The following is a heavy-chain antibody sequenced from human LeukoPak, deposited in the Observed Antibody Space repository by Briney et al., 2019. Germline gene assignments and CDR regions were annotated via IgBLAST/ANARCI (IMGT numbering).Heavy chain of an antibody. V-gene: IGHV3-53*01. D-gene: IGHD3/OR15-3a*01. CDR1: GFTVSSNS. CDR2: IYSDNT. J-gene: IGHJ4*02. Sequence: GGSLRLSCTVSGFTVSSNSMSWVRQAPGKGLEWVSFIYSDNTHYSDSVKGRFTISRDNSKNTLYLQMNSLRAEDTAVYYCARGYWTGYHHLDFWGQGTLVTVSS. CDR3: ARGYWTGYHHLDF.